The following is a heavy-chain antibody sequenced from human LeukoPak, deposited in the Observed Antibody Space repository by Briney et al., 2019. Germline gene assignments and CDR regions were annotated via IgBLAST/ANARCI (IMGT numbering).Heavy chain of an antibody. CDR1: GGTFTSSA. CDR3: ARGITIFNWCDP. Sequence: SSVKVSCKASGGTFTSSAISWVRQAPGQGLEWMGGIIPIFGTANYAQKFQGRVTITTDESTSTAYMELSSLRSEDTAVYYCARGITIFNWCDPWGQGTLVTVSS. D-gene: IGHD3-9*01. V-gene: IGHV1-69*05. CDR2: IIPIFGTA. J-gene: IGHJ5*02.